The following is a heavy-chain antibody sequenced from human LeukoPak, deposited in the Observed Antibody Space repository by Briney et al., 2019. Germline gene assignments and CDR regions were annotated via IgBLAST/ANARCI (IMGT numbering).Heavy chain of an antibody. CDR3: ARGEFSIFGVVILDY. Sequence: GASVKVSCKTSGYTFTAYFLHWLRRAPGQGLEWMGWINPNSGGTKYAPKFQGRVTMTRDTSISAAYMELSRLRSDDTAVYYCARGEFSIFGVVILDYWGQGTLVTVSS. D-gene: IGHD3-3*01. V-gene: IGHV1-2*02. CDR1: GYTFTAYF. CDR2: INPNSGGT. J-gene: IGHJ4*02.